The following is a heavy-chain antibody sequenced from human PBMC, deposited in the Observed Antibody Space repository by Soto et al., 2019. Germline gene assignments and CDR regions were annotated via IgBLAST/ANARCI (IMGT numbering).Heavy chain of an antibody. CDR1: GYDFSTYY. D-gene: IGHD6-6*01. V-gene: IGHV5-51*01. CDR2: IHPRDSDT. Sequence: EVQLVQSGAEVKKPGESLKISCKGSGYDFSTYYIGWVRQMPGKGLEWLGLIHPRDSDTRYSPSFQGQVTISVDQSINTAYLQWSSLKASDTATYYCAGDGRYSSYCCASEVWGQGTKVTVSA. J-gene: IGHJ3*01. CDR3: AGDGRYSSYCCASEV.